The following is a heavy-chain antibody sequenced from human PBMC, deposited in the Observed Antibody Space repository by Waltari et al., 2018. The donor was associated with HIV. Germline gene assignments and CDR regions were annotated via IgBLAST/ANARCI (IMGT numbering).Heavy chain of an antibody. CDR3: ASARETMGVDFES. Sequence: QLVQSGAEVRKPGSSVRVSCKASGGEFNSYSINWVRQVNGQGLEWLGRSIPMSNTANNAQKFQGRVTITAEKSTSTAYMELSSLKSDDTGVYYCASARETMGVDFESWGQGSLVTVSS. J-gene: IGHJ4*02. CDR1: GGEFNSYS. D-gene: IGHD3-10*01. CDR2: SIPMSNTA. V-gene: IGHV1-69*08.